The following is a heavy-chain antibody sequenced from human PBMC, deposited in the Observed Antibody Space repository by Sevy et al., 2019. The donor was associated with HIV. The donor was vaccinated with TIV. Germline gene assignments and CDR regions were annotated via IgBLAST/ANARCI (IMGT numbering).Heavy chain of an antibody. CDR2: IKQDGSEK. J-gene: IGHJ4*02. D-gene: IGHD3-22*01. V-gene: IGHV3-7*01. CDR3: ASPSSGYYPFDY. CDR1: GFTFSSYW. Sequence: GESLKISCAASGFTFSSYWMSWVRQAPGKGLEWVANIKQDGSEKYYVDSVKGRFTISRDNAKNSLYLQMNSLRAEDTAVYYCASPSSGYYPFDYWDQGTLVTVSS.